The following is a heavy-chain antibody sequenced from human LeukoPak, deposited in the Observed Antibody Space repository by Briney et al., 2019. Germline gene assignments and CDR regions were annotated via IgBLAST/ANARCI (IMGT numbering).Heavy chain of an antibody. V-gene: IGHV4-34*01. CDR1: GGSFSGYY. Sequence: PSETLSLTCAVYGGSFSGYYWSWIRQPPGKGLEWIGEINHSGSTNYNPSLKSRVTISVDTSKNQFSLKLSPVTAADTALYYCARLRIAAAGTSVRFDYWGQGTLVTVSS. D-gene: IGHD6-13*01. CDR3: ARLRIAAAGTSVRFDY. CDR2: INHSGST. J-gene: IGHJ4*02.